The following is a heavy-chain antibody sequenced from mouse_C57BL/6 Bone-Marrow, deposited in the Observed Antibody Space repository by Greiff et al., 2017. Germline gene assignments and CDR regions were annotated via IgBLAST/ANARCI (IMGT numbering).Heavy chain of an antibody. CDR3: TPDYYVSSYENYFDD. J-gene: IGHJ2*01. D-gene: IGHD1-1*01. Sequence: EVQLQESGAELVRPGASVKLSCTASGFNIKDDYMNWVKQRPEQGLEWIGWIDPENGDTEYASKFQGKATITADTSSNTAYLQLSSLTSEDTAVYYCTPDYYVSSYENYFDDWGQGTTLSVSS. CDR2: IDPENGDT. CDR1: GFNIKDDY. V-gene: IGHV14-4*01.